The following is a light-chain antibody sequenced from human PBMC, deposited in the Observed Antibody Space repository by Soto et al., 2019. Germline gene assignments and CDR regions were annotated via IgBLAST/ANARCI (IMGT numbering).Light chain of an antibody. Sequence: EIVMTQSPATLSVSPGERATLSCRASQSVSSNLAWYQQKPGQAPRLLIYDAATRATGIPDRFSGSGSGTEFTLTISSLRAEDVAVYYCQQYYTIPTFGQGTKLEI. CDR2: DAA. CDR1: QSVSSN. CDR3: QQYYTIPT. J-gene: IGKJ2*01. V-gene: IGKV3-15*01.